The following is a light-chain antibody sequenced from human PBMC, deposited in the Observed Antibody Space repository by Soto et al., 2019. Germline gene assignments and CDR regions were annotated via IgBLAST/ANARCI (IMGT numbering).Light chain of an antibody. CDR2: AAS. V-gene: IGKV1-6*01. CDR1: QGIRND. CDR3: LQQYFYPFT. J-gene: IGKJ3*01. Sequence: AIPMTQSPSSLSASVGDRVTITCRASQGIRNDLDWCQQKPGKAPKLLIYAASNLQSGVPARFSGSGSGTDFTLTISSLQPEDFATYYCLQQYFYPFTFGPGTKVDIK.